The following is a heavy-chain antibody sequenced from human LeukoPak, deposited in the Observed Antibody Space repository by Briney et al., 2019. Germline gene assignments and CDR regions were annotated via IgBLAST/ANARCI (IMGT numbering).Heavy chain of an antibody. V-gene: IGHV1-8*01. D-gene: IGHD6-19*01. CDR2: MNPNSGNT. Sequence: AASVKVSCKASGYTFTSYDINWVRQATGQGLERMGWMNPNSGNTGYAQKFQGRVTMTRNTSISTAYMELSSLRSEDTAVYYCARKGIAVAGTDYWGQGTLVNVSS. J-gene: IGHJ4*02. CDR1: GYTFTSYD. CDR3: ARKGIAVAGTDY.